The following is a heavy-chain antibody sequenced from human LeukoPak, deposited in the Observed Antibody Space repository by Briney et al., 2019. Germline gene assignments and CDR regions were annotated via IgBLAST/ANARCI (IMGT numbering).Heavy chain of an antibody. J-gene: IGHJ6*02. D-gene: IGHD3-22*01. CDR1: GYTFTGYY. CDR3: ARGDQYDSSGEYYYYGMDV. CDR2: TNPNSGGT. V-gene: IGHV1-2*02. Sequence: ASVKVSCKASGYTFTGYYMHWVRQAPGQGLEWMGWTNPNSGGTNYAQKFQGRVTMTRDTSISTAYMELSRLRSDDTAVYYCARGDQYDSSGEYYYYGMDVWGQGTTVTVSS.